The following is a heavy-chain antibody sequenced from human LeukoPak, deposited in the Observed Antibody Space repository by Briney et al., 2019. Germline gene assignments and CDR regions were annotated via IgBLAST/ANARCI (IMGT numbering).Heavy chain of an antibody. J-gene: IGHJ4*02. CDR2: IHSGGDT. CDR3: ARGTAAAGIDY. CDR1: GFTVSSNY. Sequence: PGGSLRLSCAASGFTVSSNYMSWVRQAPGKGLEWVSVIHSGGDTYSADSVKGRFTISRDNAKNSLYLQMNSLRAEDTAVYYCARGTAAAGIDYWGQGTLVTVSS. V-gene: IGHV3-66*01. D-gene: IGHD6-13*01.